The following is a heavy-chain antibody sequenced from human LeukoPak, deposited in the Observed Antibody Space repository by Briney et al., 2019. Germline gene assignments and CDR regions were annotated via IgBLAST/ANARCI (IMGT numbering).Heavy chain of an antibody. D-gene: IGHD2-2*01. J-gene: IGHJ4*02. V-gene: IGHV3-7*04. CDR3: ARVEDSSYYGRSAIDY. Sequence: PGGSLRLSCEASGFTFYTFWMSWVRQAPGKGLEWVANIKQDGSEKYYLESVRGRLSISRDNAKNSLHLQMNRLRAEDTAVYYCARVEDSSYYGRSAIDYWGQGTRVIVSS. CDR2: IKQDGSEK. CDR1: GFTFYTFW.